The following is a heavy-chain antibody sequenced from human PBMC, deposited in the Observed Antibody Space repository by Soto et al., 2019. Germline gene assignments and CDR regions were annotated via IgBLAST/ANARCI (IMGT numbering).Heavy chain of an antibody. V-gene: IGHV3-21*01. CDR2: ISSSAVYI. CDR3: VRDGLDYYDTERLYFDK. J-gene: IGHJ4*02. D-gene: IGHD3-22*01. Sequence: EVQLVESGGGPVRPGGSLKLSCAASGFNFITYSLSWVRQAPGKGLEWVASISSSAVYIDYADSVKGRFTISRDNANNSLYLQMNSLRAKDTATYYCVRDGLDYYDTERLYFDKWGQGTLVTVSS. CDR1: GFNFITYS.